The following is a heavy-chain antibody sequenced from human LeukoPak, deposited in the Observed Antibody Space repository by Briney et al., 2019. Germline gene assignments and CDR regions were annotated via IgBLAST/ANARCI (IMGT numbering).Heavy chain of an antibody. CDR2: IWYDGSNK. CDR3: ARDAGYSYGYLFDY. J-gene: IGHJ4*02. Sequence: GRSLRLSCAASGFTFSSYGMHWVRQAPGKGLEWVAVIWYDGSNKYYAGSVKGRFTISRDNSKNTLYLQMNSLRAEDTAVYYCARDAGYSYGYLFDYWGQGTLVTVSS. CDR1: GFTFSSYG. D-gene: IGHD5-18*01. V-gene: IGHV3-33*01.